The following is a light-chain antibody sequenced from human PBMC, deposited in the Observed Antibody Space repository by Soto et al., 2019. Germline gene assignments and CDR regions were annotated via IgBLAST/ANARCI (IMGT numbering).Light chain of an antibody. Sequence: QSALTQPRSVSGSPGQSVTISCTGTSSDIGGYNYVSWYQQHPGKAPKLMIYTVTKRPSGVPDRFSGSKSDNTAYLTISGLQDDDEADYSGSSYAGSPSYVFELGPSSPS. CDR3: SSYAGSPSYV. CDR1: SSDIGGYNY. J-gene: IGLJ1*01. V-gene: IGLV2-11*01. CDR2: TVT.